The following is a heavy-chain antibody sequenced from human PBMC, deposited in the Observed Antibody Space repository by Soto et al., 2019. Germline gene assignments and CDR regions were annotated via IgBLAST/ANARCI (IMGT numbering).Heavy chain of an antibody. CDR3: ARGPTVTSNYGMDV. CDR1: GGSISSGDYY. Sequence: KASETLSLTCTVSGGSISSGDYYWSWIRQPPGKGLEWIGYIYYSGSTYYNPSLKSRVTISVDTSKNQFSLKLSSVTAADTAVYYCARGPTVTSNYGMDVWGQGTTVTVSS. J-gene: IGHJ6*02. CDR2: IYYSGST. V-gene: IGHV4-30-4*01. D-gene: IGHD4-17*01.